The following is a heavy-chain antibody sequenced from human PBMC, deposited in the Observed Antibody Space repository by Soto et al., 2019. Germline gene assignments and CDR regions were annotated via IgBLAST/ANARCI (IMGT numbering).Heavy chain of an antibody. Sequence: SETLSLTCTVSGVSINSGGYYWSWMGQDPGKGLEWIGSIYYIGSTYYNPSLKSRATISVDTSKNQFSLKLSSVTAADTAVYYCASGAVGRAYSSSWQVGDYWGQGTLVTVSS. CDR3: ASGAVGRAYSSSWQVGDY. V-gene: IGHV4-31*03. D-gene: IGHD6-6*01. J-gene: IGHJ4*02. CDR2: IYYIGST. CDR1: GVSINSGGYY.